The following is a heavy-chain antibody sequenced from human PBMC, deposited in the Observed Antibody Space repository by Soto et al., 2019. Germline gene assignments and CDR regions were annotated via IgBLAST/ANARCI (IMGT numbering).Heavy chain of an antibody. CDR3: AKDPGSYQGYFQH. D-gene: IGHD1-26*01. V-gene: IGHV3-30*18. CDR2: ISYDGSNK. Sequence: QVQLVESGGGVVQPGRSLRLSCAASGFTFSSYGMHWVRQAPGKGLEWVAVISYDGSNKYYADSVKGRFTISRDNSKNTLYPQMNSLRAEDTAVYYCAKDPGSYQGYFQHWGQGTLVTVSS. J-gene: IGHJ1*01. CDR1: GFTFSSYG.